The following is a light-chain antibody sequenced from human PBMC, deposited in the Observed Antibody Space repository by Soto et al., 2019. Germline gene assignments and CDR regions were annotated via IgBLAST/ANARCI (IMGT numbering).Light chain of an antibody. Sequence: QSAPTQPASVSGSPGQSITISCTGTSSDVGDYNYVSWYQQHPVKAPKLMLYDVSNRPSGISNRFSGSKSGNTASLTISGLEAKDEADYYCSSYTGSSTLFGTGTKLTVL. CDR3: SSYTGSSTL. J-gene: IGLJ1*01. CDR1: SSDVGDYNY. CDR2: DVS. V-gene: IGLV2-14*01.